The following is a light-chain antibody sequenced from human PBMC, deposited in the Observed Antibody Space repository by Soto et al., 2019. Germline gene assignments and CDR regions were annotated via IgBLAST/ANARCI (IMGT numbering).Light chain of an antibody. V-gene: IGLV2-11*01. Sequence: QSALTQPRSVSGSPGQSVTISCTGTSSDVGGYNFVSWYQQHPGKAPKFMIYDVTKRPEGVPDRFSGSNSGNTASLTISGLLAEDEADDYCCTYVGSYTSYVFGTGTKLTVL. J-gene: IGLJ1*01. CDR1: SSDVGGYNF. CDR3: CTYVGSYTSYV. CDR2: DVT.